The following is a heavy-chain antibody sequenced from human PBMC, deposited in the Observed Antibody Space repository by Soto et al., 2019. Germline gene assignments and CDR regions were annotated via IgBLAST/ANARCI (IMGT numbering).Heavy chain of an antibody. CDR3: AKDFSYDFWSGFDY. V-gene: IGHV3-30*18. Sequence: PGGSLRLSCAASGFTFSSYGMHWVRQAPGKGLEWVAVISYDGSNKYYADSVKGRFTISRDNSKDTLYLQMNSLRAEDTAVYYCAKDFSYDFWSGFDYWGQGTLVTVSS. CDR1: GFTFSSYG. D-gene: IGHD3-3*01. J-gene: IGHJ4*02. CDR2: ISYDGSNK.